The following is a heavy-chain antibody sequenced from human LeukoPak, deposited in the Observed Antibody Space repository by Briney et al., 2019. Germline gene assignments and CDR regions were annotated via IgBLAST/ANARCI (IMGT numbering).Heavy chain of an antibody. V-gene: IGHV3-11*06. CDR2: ISSSSSYT. D-gene: IGHD6-19*01. Sequence: GGSLRLSCAASGFTFSDYYMSWIRQAPGKGLEWVSYISSSSSYTNYADSVKGRFTISRDNAKNSLYLQMNSLRAEDTAVYYCARVAAVAGTGYDWFDPWGQGTLVTVSS. CDR3: ARVAAVAGTGYDWFDP. J-gene: IGHJ5*02. CDR1: GFTFSDYY.